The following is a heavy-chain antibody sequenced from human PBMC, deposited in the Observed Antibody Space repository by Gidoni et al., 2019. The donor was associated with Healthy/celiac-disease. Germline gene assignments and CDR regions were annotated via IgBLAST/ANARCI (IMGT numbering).Heavy chain of an antibody. J-gene: IGHJ3*02. D-gene: IGHD3-22*01. CDR2: IYYSGST. CDR3: ARHQDYYDSSGYYRAFDI. CDR1: GGSISSYY. V-gene: IGHV4-59*01. Sequence: QVQLQESGPGLVKPSETLSLTCTVSGGSISSYYWSWIRQPPGKGLEWIGYIYYSGSTNYNPSLKSRVTISVDTSKNQFSLKLSSVTAADTAVYYCARHQDYYDSSGYYRAFDIWGQGTMVTVSS.